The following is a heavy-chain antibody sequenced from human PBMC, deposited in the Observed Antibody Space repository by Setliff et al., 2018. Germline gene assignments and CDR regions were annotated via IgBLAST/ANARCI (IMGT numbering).Heavy chain of an antibody. CDR1: GLSYSNYW. J-gene: IGHJ4*02. V-gene: IGHV3-7*03. CDR3: ARVSGYDTTGYSLLY. CDR2: INPHGSEK. Sequence: GSLRLSCTASGLSYSNYWVSWVRQAPGKGLEWLASINPHGSEKYYADSVKGRFTVSRDNSNNTVYLHLSSPRPEDTAVYYCARVSGYDTTGYSLLYWGQGTLVTVSS. D-gene: IGHD3-22*01.